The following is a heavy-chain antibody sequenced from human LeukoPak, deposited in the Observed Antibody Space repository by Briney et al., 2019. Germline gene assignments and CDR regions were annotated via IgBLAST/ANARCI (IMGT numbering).Heavy chain of an antibody. CDR3: ARGGDYVWVSYSYFDY. CDR2: IYYSGST. CDR1: GGSFSSYY. D-gene: IGHD3-16*01. V-gene: IGHV4-59*01. Sequence: PSETLSLTCAVYGGSFSSYYWSWIRQPPGKGLEWIGYIYYSGSTNYNPSLKSRVTVSVDTSKNQFSLKLSSVTAADTAVYYCARGGDYVWVSYSYFDYWGQGTLVTVSS. J-gene: IGHJ4*02.